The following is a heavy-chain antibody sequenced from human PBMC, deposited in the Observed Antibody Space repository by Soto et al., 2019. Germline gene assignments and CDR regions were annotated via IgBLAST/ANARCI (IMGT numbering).Heavy chain of an antibody. CDR2: ISSSSSYI. V-gene: IGHV3-21*01. J-gene: IGHJ4*02. CDR1: GFTFDGYT. Sequence: AGGSLRLSCAASGFTFDGYTMHWVRQAPGKGLEWVSSISSSSSYIYYADSVKGRFTISRDNAKNSLYLQMNSLRAEDTAVYYCASLGDFDYWGQGTLVTVSS. CDR3: ASLGDFDY. D-gene: IGHD3-10*01.